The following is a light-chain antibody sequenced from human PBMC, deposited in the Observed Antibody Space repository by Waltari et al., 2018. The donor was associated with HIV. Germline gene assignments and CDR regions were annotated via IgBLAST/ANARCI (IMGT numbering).Light chain of an antibody. CDR2: GAS. V-gene: IGKV3-20*01. J-gene: IGKJ2*01. Sequence: ENVLTQSPGTLSLSPGERATLSCRASQSVSSSYLVWYQQKPGQAPGLLIYGASSRATGIPDRFSGSGSGTDFTLTIRRLEPEDFAVYYCQQFGSSPYTFGQGTKLEIK. CDR1: QSVSSSY. CDR3: QQFGSSPYT.